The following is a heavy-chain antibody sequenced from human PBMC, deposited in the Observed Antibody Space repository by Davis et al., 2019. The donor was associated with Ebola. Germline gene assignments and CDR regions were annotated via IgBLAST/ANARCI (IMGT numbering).Heavy chain of an antibody. CDR1: GFTVSSNY. V-gene: IGHV3-53*05. CDR3: ARGEDYGDLYYYYGMDV. J-gene: IGHJ6*02. D-gene: IGHD4-17*01. Sequence: PGGSLRLSCAASGFTVSSNYMSWVRQAPGKGLEWVSVIYSGGSTYYADSVKGRFTISRDNSKNTLYLQMNSLRAEDTAVYYCARGEDYGDLYYYYGMDVWGQGTTVTVSS. CDR2: IYSGGST.